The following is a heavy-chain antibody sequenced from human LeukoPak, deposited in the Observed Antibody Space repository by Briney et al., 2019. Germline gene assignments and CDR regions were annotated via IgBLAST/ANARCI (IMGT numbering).Heavy chain of an antibody. Sequence: PSETLSLTCAVSGGSISSGGYSWSWIRQPPGKGLEWIGYIYYSGSTYYNPSLKSRVTISVDTSKNQFSLKLSSVTAADTAVYFCARVGGDLTDFDYWGQGTLVTVSS. J-gene: IGHJ4*02. CDR1: GGSISSGGYS. CDR2: IYYSGST. CDR3: ARVGGDLTDFDY. V-gene: IGHV4-30-4*07. D-gene: IGHD2-21*01.